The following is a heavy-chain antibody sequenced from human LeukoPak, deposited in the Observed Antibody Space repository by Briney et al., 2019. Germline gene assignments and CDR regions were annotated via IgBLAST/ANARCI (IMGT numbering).Heavy chain of an antibody. CDR3: ARTLTVTNCYMDV. CDR2: ISSSRTYI. D-gene: IGHD4-17*01. CDR1: GFTFSTYS. J-gene: IGHJ6*03. Sequence: GGSLRLSCVASGFTFSTYSMNWVRQAPGKGLAWVSSISSSRTYIYYADSVKGRFTISRDNAKNSLYLQMNSLRAEDTAVYYCARTLTVTNCYMDVWGKGTTVTVSS. V-gene: IGHV3-21*01.